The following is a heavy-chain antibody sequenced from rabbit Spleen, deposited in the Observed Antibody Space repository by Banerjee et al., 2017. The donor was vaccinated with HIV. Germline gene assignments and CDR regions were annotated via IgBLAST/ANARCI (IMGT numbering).Heavy chain of an antibody. D-gene: IGHD4-1*01. CDR1: GFSFSSSYY. CDR2: IFNGDGAT. V-gene: IGHV1S43*01. J-gene: IGHJ4*01. CDR3: ARDLAGVIGWNFNL. Sequence: QEQLVESGGGLVQPEGSLTLTCTAAGFSFSSSYYMCWVRQAPGKGLEWIACIFNGDGATWYANWVNGRFTISRSTSLNTVDLKLTNLTAADTATYFCARDLAGVIGWNFNLWGPGTLVTVS.